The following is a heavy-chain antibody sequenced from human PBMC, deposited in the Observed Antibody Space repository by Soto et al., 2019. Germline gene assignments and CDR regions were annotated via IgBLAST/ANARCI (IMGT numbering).Heavy chain of an antibody. J-gene: IGHJ4*02. Sequence: EVQLVESGGGLVKPGGSLRLSCAASGFTFTRYSMNWVRQAPGKGLEWVSSISSTTNYIYYADSMKGRFTVSRDNAKNSVYLEINSLSAEDPAVYYCARESEDLTSNFDYWGQGTLVTVAS. CDR1: GFTFTRYS. V-gene: IGHV3-21*01. CDR3: ARESEDLTSNFDY. CDR2: ISSTTNYI.